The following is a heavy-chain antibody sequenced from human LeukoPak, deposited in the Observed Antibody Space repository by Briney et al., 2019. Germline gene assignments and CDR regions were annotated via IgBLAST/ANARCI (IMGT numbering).Heavy chain of an antibody. Sequence: ASVKVSCKASGYIFTGYYMNWVRQAPGQGLEWMGWINPNSGGTNYAQKFQGRVTMTRDTSIRTAYMELSRLRSDDTAVYYCARVAVGFWSGPHDAFDIWGQGTMVTVSS. D-gene: IGHD3-3*01. V-gene: IGHV1-2*02. CDR1: GYIFTGYY. J-gene: IGHJ3*02. CDR2: INPNSGGT. CDR3: ARVAVGFWSGPHDAFDI.